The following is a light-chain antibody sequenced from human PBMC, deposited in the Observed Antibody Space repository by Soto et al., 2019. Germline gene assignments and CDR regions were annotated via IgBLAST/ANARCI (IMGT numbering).Light chain of an antibody. CDR3: QQYNSYWT. CDR1: RSIRSW. Sequence: DIRLPQPPSPLLASLGDKVPFPSRPIRSIRSWLAWYQQKPGKAPKLLFYKASSLDSGVPSRFNGSGSGTEFTLTISRLQPDDFATYYCQQYNSYWTFGQGTKVEIK. CDR2: KAS. J-gene: IGKJ1*01. V-gene: IGKV1-5*03.